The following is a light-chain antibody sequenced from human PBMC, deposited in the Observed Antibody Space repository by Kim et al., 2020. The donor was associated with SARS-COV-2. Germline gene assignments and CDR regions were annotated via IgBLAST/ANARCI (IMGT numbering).Light chain of an antibody. CDR2: KAS. V-gene: IGKV1-5*03. CDR3: QQYNTYPVT. Sequence: DIQMTQSPSTLSASVGDRVTITCRASQSISSWLAWYQQKPGKAPKLLIYKASSLESGVPSRFSGSGSGTEFTLTISCLQPDDFATYYCQQYNTYPVTFGGGTKVNIK. J-gene: IGKJ4*01. CDR1: QSISSW.